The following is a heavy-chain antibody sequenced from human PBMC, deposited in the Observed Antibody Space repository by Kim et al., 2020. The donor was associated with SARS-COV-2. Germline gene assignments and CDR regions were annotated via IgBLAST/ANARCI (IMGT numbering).Heavy chain of an antibody. CDR3: ARDLLVGATSYGMDV. D-gene: IGHD1-26*01. CDR2: IWYDGSNK. J-gene: IGHJ6*02. Sequence: GGSLRLSCAAPGFTFSSYGMHWVRQAPGKGLEWVAVIWYDGSNKYYADSVKGRFTISRDNSKNTLYLQMNSLRAEDTAVYCCARDLLVGATSYGMDVWGQGTTVTVSS. CDR1: GFTFSSYG. V-gene: IGHV3-33*01.